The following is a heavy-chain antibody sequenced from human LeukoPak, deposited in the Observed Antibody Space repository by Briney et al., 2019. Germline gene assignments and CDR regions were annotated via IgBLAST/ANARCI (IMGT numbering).Heavy chain of an antibody. Sequence: ASVKVSCKASGYTFTSYDINWVRQATGQGLEWMGWMNPNSGNTGYAQKFQGRVTMTRNTSISTAYMELSSPRSEDTAVYYCARGGDIVVVPAAEYNWFDPWGQGTLVTVSS. D-gene: IGHD2-2*01. J-gene: IGHJ5*02. CDR3: ARGGDIVVVPAAEYNWFDP. CDR2: MNPNSGNT. V-gene: IGHV1-8*01. CDR1: GYTFTSYD.